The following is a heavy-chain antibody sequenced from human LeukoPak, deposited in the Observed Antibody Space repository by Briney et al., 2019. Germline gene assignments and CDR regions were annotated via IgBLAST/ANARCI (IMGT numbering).Heavy chain of an antibody. CDR1: GDSVSSNSGT. CDR3: ARGKSKRLDV. J-gene: IGHJ6*02. CDR2: TYYRSKWYN. V-gene: IGHV6-1*01. Sequence: SQTLSLTCAISGDSVSSNSGTWNWIRQSPSRGLEWLGRTYYRSKWYNDYAVSVQSRITINPDTSKSHFSLQLSSVTPEDTAVYFCARGKSKRLDVWGQGTTVTVSS. D-gene: IGHD5/OR15-5a*01.